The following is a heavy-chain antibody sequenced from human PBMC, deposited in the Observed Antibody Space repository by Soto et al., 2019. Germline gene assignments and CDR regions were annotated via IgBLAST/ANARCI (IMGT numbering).Heavy chain of an antibody. V-gene: IGHV3-23*01. D-gene: IGHD2-15*01. CDR3: AKIFKGFVAAMDY. Sequence: GGSLRLSCAASGFTFSSYAMTWVRQAPGKGLEWVSTISASGGSAFYADSVKGRFTISRDNSKNTLYLQMNSLRAEDTAVYYCAKIFKGFVAAMDYWGQGTRVTVSS. CDR2: ISASGGSA. CDR1: GFTFSSYA. J-gene: IGHJ4*02.